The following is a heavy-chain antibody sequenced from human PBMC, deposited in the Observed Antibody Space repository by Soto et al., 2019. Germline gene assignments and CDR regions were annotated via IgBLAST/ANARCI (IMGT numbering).Heavy chain of an antibody. J-gene: IGHJ4*02. CDR2: INPDGSVK. V-gene: IGHV3-7*01. CDR1: GFTFSSHW. CDR3: ARPARQDTVAGNY. D-gene: IGHD6-19*01. Sequence: EVQLVQSGGGLVQPGGSLRLSCGASGFTFSSHWMTWVRQAPGKGLEWVASINPDGSVKHYVDSVKGRFTISRDNADHSLYLQMSSLRAEDTAVYYCARPARQDTVAGNYWGQGTLVTVSS.